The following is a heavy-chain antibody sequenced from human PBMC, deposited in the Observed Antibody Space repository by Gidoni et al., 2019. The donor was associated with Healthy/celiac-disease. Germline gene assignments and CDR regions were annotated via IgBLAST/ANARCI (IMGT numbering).Heavy chain of an antibody. CDR2: IYYSGST. J-gene: IGHJ6*02. D-gene: IGHD2-2*01. CDR1: GGSISSSRYY. CDR3: ARLEAAVVVPAAATYYYGMDV. Sequence: QLQLQESGPGLVKPSETLSLTCTASGGSISSSRYYWRWIRQPPGKGLEWIGSIYYSGSTYYNPSLKSRVTISVDTSKNQFSLKLSSVTAADTAVYYCARLEAAVVVPAAATYYYGMDVWGQGTTVTVSS. V-gene: IGHV4-39*01.